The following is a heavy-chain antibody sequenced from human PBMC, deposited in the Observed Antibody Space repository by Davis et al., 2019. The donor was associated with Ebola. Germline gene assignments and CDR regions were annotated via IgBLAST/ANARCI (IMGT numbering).Heavy chain of an antibody. CDR1: GFTFSDYY. CDR3: ARVEDGCSSTSCYGKGGMDV. V-gene: IGHV3-11*06. D-gene: IGHD2-2*01. CDR2: ISSSSSYT. Sequence: PGGSLRLSCAASGFTFSDYYMSWIRQAPGKGLEWVSYISSSSSYTNYADSVKGRFTISRDNARNSLYLQMNSLRAEDTAVYYCARVEDGCSSTSCYGKGGMDVWGKGTTVTVSS. J-gene: IGHJ6*04.